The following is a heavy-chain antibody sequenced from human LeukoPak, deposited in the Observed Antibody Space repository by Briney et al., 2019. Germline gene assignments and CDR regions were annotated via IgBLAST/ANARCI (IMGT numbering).Heavy chain of an antibody. V-gene: IGHV4-34*01. CDR1: GYYFSGFY. Sequence: SETLSLACVVEGYYFSGFYWTWIRQAPGKGLEWIGEISYSGSTKYNPSLKSRVTIEVDTSKMQISLNLSSVTAADTAVYYCAKGKAAHYHSVTDEYYYYLDVWGKGTTVIVSS. CDR2: ISYSGST. CDR3: AKGKAAHYHSVTDEYYYYLDV. D-gene: IGHD3-9*01. J-gene: IGHJ6*03.